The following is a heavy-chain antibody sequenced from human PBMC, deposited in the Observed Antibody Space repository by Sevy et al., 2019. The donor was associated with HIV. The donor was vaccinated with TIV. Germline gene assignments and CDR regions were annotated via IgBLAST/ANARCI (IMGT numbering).Heavy chain of an antibody. J-gene: IGHJ4*02. CDR2: ISYDGSNK. Sequence: WGYLRLSCAASGFTFSSYGMHWVRQAPGKGLEWVAVISYDGSNKYYADSVKGRFTISRDNSKNTLYLQMNSLRAEDTAVYYCTKDQDYHSSGSFDYWGQGTLVTVSS. CDR3: TKDQDYHSSGSFDY. D-gene: IGHD3-22*01. V-gene: IGHV3-30*18. CDR1: GFTFSSYG.